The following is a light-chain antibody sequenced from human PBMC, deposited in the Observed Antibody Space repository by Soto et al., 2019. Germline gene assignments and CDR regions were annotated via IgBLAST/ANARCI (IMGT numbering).Light chain of an antibody. CDR3: QQSLTIPYT. V-gene: IGKV1-39*01. CDR2: AAS. J-gene: IGKJ2*01. Sequence: DIQMTQSPSSLSASVGDRVTITCRASQTFSTHLNWYQQKQGKAPKLLIYAASTLQSGVPSRFSGTGSGTDFTLTINRLQPEDFATYYCQQSLTIPYTFGQGTKLEIK. CDR1: QTFSTH.